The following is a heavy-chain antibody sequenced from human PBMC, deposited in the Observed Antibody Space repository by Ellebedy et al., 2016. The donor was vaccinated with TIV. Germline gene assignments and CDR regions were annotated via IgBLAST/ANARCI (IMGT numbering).Heavy chain of an antibody. CDR2: ISGSGGST. V-gene: IGHV3-23*01. CDR3: AKVFRSGYSSSWDAFDI. J-gene: IGHJ3*02. CDR1: GFTFSSYG. D-gene: IGHD6-13*01. Sequence: GESLKISXAASGFTFSSYGMHWVRQAPGKGLEWVSAISGSGGSTYYADSVKGRFTISRDNSKNTLYLQMNSLRAEDTAVYYCAKVFRSGYSSSWDAFDIWGQGTMVTVSS.